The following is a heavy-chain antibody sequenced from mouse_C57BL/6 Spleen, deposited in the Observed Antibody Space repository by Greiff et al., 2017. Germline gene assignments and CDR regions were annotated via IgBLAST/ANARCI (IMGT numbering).Heavy chain of an antibody. Sequence: VKLMESGPELVKPGASVKISCKASGYAFSSSWMNWVKQRPGKGLEWIGRIYPGDGDTYYNGKFKGKATLTAAKSSSTAYMQLSILTSADPAVYFCARGGGYSDAMDYWGQGTSVTVSS. J-gene: IGHJ4*01. D-gene: IGHD2-3*01. CDR1: GYAFSSSW. V-gene: IGHV1-82*01. CDR3: ARGGGYSDAMDY. CDR2: IYPGDGDT.